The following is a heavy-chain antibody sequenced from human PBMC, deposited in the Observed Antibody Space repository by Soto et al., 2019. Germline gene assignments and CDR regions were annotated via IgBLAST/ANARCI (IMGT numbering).Heavy chain of an antibody. J-gene: IGHJ6*02. CDR3: ARCASGGYYNYYAMDV. CDR2: ISSGGSHI. V-gene: IGHV3-21*01. Sequence: EVQLVESGGGLVKPGGSLRLSCAASGFSFSDYSMNWVRQAPGKGLEWVASISSGGSHIYYADSVKGRFGSYRDNPKMSLFHQMNSLRDEDTAVYYCARCASGGYYNYYAMDVWGQGTTVTVSS. CDR1: GFSFSDYS. D-gene: IGHD2-15*01.